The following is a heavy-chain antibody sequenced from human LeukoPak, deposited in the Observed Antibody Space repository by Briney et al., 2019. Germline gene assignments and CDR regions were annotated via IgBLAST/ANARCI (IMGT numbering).Heavy chain of an antibody. CDR2: ISYDGSNK. Sequence: PGGSLRLSCAASGFTFSSYAMHWVRQAPGKGLEWVAVISYDGSNKYYADSVKGRFTISRDNSKYTLYLQMNSLRAEDTAVYYCARGTSYYDSSGYYNPHAFDIWGQGTMVTVSS. CDR1: GFTFSSYA. CDR3: ARGTSYYDSSGYYNPHAFDI. J-gene: IGHJ3*02. D-gene: IGHD3-22*01. V-gene: IGHV3-30*04.